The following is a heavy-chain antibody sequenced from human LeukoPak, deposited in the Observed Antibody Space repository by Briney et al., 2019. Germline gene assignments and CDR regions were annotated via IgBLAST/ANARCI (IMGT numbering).Heavy chain of an antibody. Sequence: SVKVSCKASGGTFISYAISWVRQAPGQGLEWMGGIIPIFGTANYAQKFQGRVTITADESTSTAHMELSSLRSEDTAVYYCARGGESYDILTGHTPWGQGTLVTVSS. CDR1: GGTFISYA. V-gene: IGHV1-69*13. CDR2: IIPIFGTA. D-gene: IGHD3-9*01. CDR3: ARGGESYDILTGHTP. J-gene: IGHJ5*02.